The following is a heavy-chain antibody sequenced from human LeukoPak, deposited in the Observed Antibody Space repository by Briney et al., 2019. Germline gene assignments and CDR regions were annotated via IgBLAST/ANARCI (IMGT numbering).Heavy chain of an antibody. CDR1: GGSFSGYY. D-gene: IGHD6-13*01. Sequence: SETLSLTCAVYGGSFSGYYWSWIRQPPGKGLEWIGEINHSGSTNYNPSLKSRVTISVDTSKNQFSLKLSSVTAADTAVYYCARLVVSNWYHEVLLGRDYWGQGTLVTVSS. CDR2: INHSGST. J-gene: IGHJ4*02. V-gene: IGHV4-34*01. CDR3: ARLVVSNWYHEVLLGRDY.